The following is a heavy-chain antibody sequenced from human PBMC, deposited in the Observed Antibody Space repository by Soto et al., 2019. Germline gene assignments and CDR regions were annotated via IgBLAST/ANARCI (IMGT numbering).Heavy chain of an antibody. Sequence: GGSLRLSCAASGFTFSSYAMSWVRQAPGKGLEWVSAISGSGGSTYYADSVKGRFTISRDNSKNTLYLQMNSLKTEDTAVYYCTTGPSGYCSSTSCYSVRGSDYYYYYMDVWGKGTTVTVSS. CDR1: GFTFSSYA. CDR3: TTGPSGYCSSTSCYSVRGSDYYYYYMDV. J-gene: IGHJ6*03. CDR2: ISGSGGST. D-gene: IGHD2-2*01. V-gene: IGHV3-23*01.